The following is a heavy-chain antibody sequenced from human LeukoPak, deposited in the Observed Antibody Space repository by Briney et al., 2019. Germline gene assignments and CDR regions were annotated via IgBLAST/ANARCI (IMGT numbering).Heavy chain of an antibody. CDR3: GMFAVIVGGGLDI. V-gene: IGHV4-34*01. CDR2: INHSGNS. CDR1: GGSFSDYY. J-gene: IGHJ3*02. Sequence: PSETLSLTCAVYGGSFSDYYFTWIRQPPGKGLEWIGDINHSGNSSYDKSLKSRVTISVDTSKNQVSLELNPVTAADTAVYYCGMFAVIVGGGLDIWGQGTVVTVSS. D-gene: IGHD1-26*01.